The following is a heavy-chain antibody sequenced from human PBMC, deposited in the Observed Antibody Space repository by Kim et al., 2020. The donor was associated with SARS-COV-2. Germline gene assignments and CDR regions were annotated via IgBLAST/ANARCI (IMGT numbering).Heavy chain of an antibody. CDR3: ARPVWFGELFDAFDI. CDR2: IYPGDSDT. Sequence: GESLKISCKGSGYSFTSYWIGWVRQMPGKGLEWMGIIYPGDSDTRYSPSFQGQVTISADKSISTAYLQWSSLKASDTAMYYCARPVWFGELFDAFDIWGQGTMVTVSS. J-gene: IGHJ3*02. CDR1: GYSFTSYW. V-gene: IGHV5-51*01. D-gene: IGHD3-10*01.